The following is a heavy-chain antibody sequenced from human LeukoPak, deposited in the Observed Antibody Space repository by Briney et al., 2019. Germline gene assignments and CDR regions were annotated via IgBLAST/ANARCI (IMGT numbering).Heavy chain of an antibody. Sequence: PGGSLRLSCVVSGFTVSTNYMSWVRQAPGKGLEWVSLIYSGGSTYYVDSVKGRFTISTDNSKNTLYLQMNSLRAEDTAVYYCARSLSSRFSGPRRPYYFDSWGQGTLVTVSS. CDR2: IYSGGST. V-gene: IGHV3-53*01. CDR3: ARSLSSRFSGPRRPYYFDS. J-gene: IGHJ4*02. D-gene: IGHD3-16*02. CDR1: GFTVSTNY.